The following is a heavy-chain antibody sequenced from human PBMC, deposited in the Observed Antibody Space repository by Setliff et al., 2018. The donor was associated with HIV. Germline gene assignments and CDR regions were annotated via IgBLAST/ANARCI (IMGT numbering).Heavy chain of an antibody. J-gene: IGHJ5*02. Sequence: GGSLRLSCAASGFTFSSYWMHWVRQAPGKGLVWVSRINSDGSSTSYADSVKGRFTISRDNAKNTLYLQMNSLRAEDTAVYYCAKDYTLTFWEYNWFDVWGQGTLVTVSS. D-gene: IGHD3-3*01. CDR1: GFTFSSYW. V-gene: IGHV3-74*01. CDR3: AKDYTLTFWEYNWFDV. CDR2: INSDGSST.